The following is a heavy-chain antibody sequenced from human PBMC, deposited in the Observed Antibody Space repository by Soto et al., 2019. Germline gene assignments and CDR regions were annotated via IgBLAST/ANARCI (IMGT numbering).Heavy chain of an antibody. CDR1: GFTFSDHY. D-gene: IGHD1-26*01. CDR2: TRNKANSYTT. Sequence: GGSLRLSCAASGFTFSDHYMDWVRQAPGKGLEWVGRTRNKANSYTTEYAASVKGRFTISRDDSKNSLYLQMNSLKTEDTAVYYCARAANSVGAPYYFDYWGQGTLVTVSS. CDR3: ARAANSVGAPYYFDY. J-gene: IGHJ4*02. V-gene: IGHV3-72*01.